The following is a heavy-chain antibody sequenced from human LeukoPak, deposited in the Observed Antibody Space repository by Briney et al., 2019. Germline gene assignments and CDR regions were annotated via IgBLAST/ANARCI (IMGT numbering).Heavy chain of an antibody. CDR1: GYTFTSYY. CDR2: INPNGGST. Sequence: ASVKVSCKASGYTFTSYYMHWMRQAPGQGLEWMGIINPNGGSTTYSQGFQGRVTVTSDTSTSTVYMEVSSLRSEDTAVYYCARGTRHTYTERRRGDSTGYYSDYWGQGTLVTVSS. J-gene: IGHJ4*02. CDR3: ARGTRHTYTERRRGDSTGYYSDY. V-gene: IGHV1-46*01. D-gene: IGHD3-22*01.